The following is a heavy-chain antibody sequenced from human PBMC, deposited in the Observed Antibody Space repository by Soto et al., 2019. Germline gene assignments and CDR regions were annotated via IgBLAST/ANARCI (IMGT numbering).Heavy chain of an antibody. D-gene: IGHD2-2*01. CDR3: ARGGPYPLLSDFDY. J-gene: IGHJ4*02. CDR2: ISNNGGST. V-gene: IGHV3-64*07. CDR1: GFTFSNYA. Sequence: EVQLVESGGGLVQPGGSLRLSCVASGFTFSNYAMHWVRQAPGKGLEYVSAISNNGGSTYYADSVKGRFTISRDNSKNTLYLQMGSLRAEDMAVYYCARGGPYPLLSDFDYWGQGTLVTVSS.